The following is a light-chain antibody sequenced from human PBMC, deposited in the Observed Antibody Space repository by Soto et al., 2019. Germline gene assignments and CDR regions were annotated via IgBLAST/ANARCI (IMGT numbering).Light chain of an antibody. J-gene: IGKJ1*01. Sequence: IVMTQSPATLSVSPGDRASLSCRANQSVTSNLAWYQQKPGQAPRLLIYGASTRATGIPARFSGSGFGTEFTLTISSLQSEDFAVYYCQQYNNWPPWTFGQGTKVDI. CDR2: GAS. CDR1: QSVTSN. CDR3: QQYNNWPPWT. V-gene: IGKV3-15*01.